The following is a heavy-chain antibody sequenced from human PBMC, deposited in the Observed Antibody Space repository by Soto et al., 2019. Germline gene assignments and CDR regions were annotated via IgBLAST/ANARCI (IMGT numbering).Heavy chain of an antibody. J-gene: IGHJ6*03. Sequence: QVQLVQSGAEVKKPGASVKVSCKASGYTFTSYGISWVRQAPGQGLEWMGWISAYNGNTNYAQKLQGRVTMTTATSTSTAYMELRSLRSDDTAVYYCARDQLGYCSSTSCYSRYYYYYMDVWGKGTTVTVSS. CDR3: ARDQLGYCSSTSCYSRYYYYYMDV. CDR1: GYTFTSYG. D-gene: IGHD2-2*01. CDR2: ISAYNGNT. V-gene: IGHV1-18*01.